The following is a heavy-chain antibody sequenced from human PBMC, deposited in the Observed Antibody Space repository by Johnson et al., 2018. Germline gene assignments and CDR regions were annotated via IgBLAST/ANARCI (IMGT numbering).Heavy chain of an antibody. J-gene: IGHJ4*02. D-gene: IGHD3-3*01. CDR3: AKDAFYDFWNGYSPY. CDR2: IWYDGTNK. CDR1: GFTFSTYG. V-gene: IGHV3-33*06. Sequence: QVQLVESGGGVVQPGGSLRLSCAASGFTFSTYGMHWVRQAPGKGLEWVAIIWYDGTNKYYADSVKGRFAFSRDNSKNTVSLQMNSLRVEDTAVYYCAKDAFYDFWNGYSPYWGQGTLVTVSS.